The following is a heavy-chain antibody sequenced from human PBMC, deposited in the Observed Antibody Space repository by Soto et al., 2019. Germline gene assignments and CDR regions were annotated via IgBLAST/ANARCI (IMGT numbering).Heavy chain of an antibody. J-gene: IGHJ4*02. Sequence: EVQLVESGGGLVQPGGSLRLSCAASGFTFSDHPMDWVRQAPGKGLEWVGRSRNKVNNYTTEYAASVKDRFTISRDDSKNSLYLQVNSLKTEDTAVYYCARAPSGHYYFDYWGLGTLVTVSS. V-gene: IGHV3-72*01. D-gene: IGHD1-26*01. CDR1: GFTFSDHP. CDR2: SRNKVNNYTT. CDR3: ARAPSGHYYFDY.